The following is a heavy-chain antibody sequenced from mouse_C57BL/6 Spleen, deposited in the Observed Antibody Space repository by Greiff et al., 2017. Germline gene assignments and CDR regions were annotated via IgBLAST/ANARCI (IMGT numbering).Heavy chain of an antibody. CDR2: IDPSDSYT. CDR3: ASGQLRLGYYYAMDD. V-gene: IGHV1-69*01. J-gene: IGHJ4*01. D-gene: IGHD3-2*02. Sequence: QVQLQQPGAELVMPGASVKLSCKASGYTFTSYWMHWVKQRPGQGLEWIGEIDPSDSYTNYNQKFKGKSTLTVDKSSSTAYMQLSSLTSEDSAVYYCASGQLRLGYYYAMDDWGQGTSVTVSS. CDR1: GYTFTSYW.